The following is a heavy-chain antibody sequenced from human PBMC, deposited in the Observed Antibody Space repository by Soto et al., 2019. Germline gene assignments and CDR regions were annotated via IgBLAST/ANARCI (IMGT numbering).Heavy chain of an antibody. V-gene: IGHV3-23*01. CDR3: GVYYDTSGYYYAYYFDY. Sequence: GGSLILSCAASGFNFGSSWMHWVRQAPGKGLEWVSAISGSADSTYYADSVKGRFTISRDNSKNTLYLQMSSLRAEDTAVYYCGVYYDTSGYYYAYYFDYWGQGTLVTVSS. CDR2: ISGSADST. CDR1: GFNFGSSW. D-gene: IGHD3-22*01. J-gene: IGHJ4*02.